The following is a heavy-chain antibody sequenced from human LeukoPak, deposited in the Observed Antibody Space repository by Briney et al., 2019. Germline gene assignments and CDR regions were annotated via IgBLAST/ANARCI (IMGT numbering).Heavy chain of an antibody. CDR2: MNPNSGNT. D-gene: IGHD6-19*01. Sequence: ASVKVACKASGYTFTSYDINWVRQATGQGLEWMGWMNPNSGNTGYAQKFQGRVTMTRDTSMSTAYMELSRLRSDDTAVYYCARGQQWLEAFDSWGQGTLVTVSS. V-gene: IGHV1-8*01. CDR1: GYTFTSYD. CDR3: ARGQQWLEAFDS. J-gene: IGHJ4*01.